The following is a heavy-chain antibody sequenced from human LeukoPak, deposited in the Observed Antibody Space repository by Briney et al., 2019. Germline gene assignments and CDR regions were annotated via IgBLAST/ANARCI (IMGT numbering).Heavy chain of an antibody. V-gene: IGHV4-39*01. CDR3: ARQRLWADY. CDR2: IYYRGTT. Sequence: SETLSLTCTVSGDSISSTSDYWGWIRQPPGKGLEWIGTIYYRGTTYYNPSLRSRVTISVDMSKNQFSLNLRSVTAADTALYFCARQRLWADYWGQGTLVTVSS. J-gene: IGHJ4*02. D-gene: IGHD1-26*01. CDR1: GDSISSTSDY.